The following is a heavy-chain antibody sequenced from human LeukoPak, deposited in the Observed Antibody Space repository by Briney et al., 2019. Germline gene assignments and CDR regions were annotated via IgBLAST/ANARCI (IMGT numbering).Heavy chain of an antibody. D-gene: IGHD3-10*01. Sequence: GGSLRLSCAASGFTFSSYRMHWVRQAPGKGPLWVSHINGDGSTTNYADSVKGRLTISRDNAKNTLYLQMNSLRAEDTAVYYCAEAASVRGVSYWGQGTLVTVSS. CDR3: AEAASVRGVSY. J-gene: IGHJ4*02. CDR2: INGDGSTT. V-gene: IGHV3-74*01. CDR1: GFTFSSYR.